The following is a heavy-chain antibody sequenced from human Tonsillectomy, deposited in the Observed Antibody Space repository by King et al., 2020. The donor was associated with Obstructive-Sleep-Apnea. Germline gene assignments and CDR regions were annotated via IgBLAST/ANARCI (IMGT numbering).Heavy chain of an antibody. CDR1: GFTFSSYW. J-gene: IGHJ4*02. CDR2: IKQDGSEK. V-gene: IGHV3-7*03. D-gene: IGHD2-2*01. CDR3: ARARRYCSSTSCYGCFFDY. Sequence: DVQLVESGGGLVQPGGSLRLSCAASGFTFSSYWMSWVRQAPGKGPEWVANIKQDGSEKYYVDSVKGRFTISRDNAKNSLYLQMNSLRAEDTAVYYCARARRYCSSTSCYGCFFDYWGQGTLVTVSS.